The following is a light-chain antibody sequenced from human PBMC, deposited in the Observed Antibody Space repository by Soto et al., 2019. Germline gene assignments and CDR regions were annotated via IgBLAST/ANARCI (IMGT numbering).Light chain of an antibody. CDR1: QTVTNW. V-gene: IGKV1-5*03. J-gene: IGKJ1*01. Sequence: DIQMTQSPSTLSASVGDRVTITCRASQTVTNWLAWYQQKPGKAPKLLIYKASSLASGVPSRFSGSGSGTEFTLTISSLQPVDFATYYCQQYDSYWTFGQGTKV. CDR2: KAS. CDR3: QQYDSYWT.